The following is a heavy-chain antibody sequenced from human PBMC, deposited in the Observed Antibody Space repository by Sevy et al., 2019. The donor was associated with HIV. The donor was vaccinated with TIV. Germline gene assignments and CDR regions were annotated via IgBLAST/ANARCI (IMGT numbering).Heavy chain of an antibody. CDR3: AGPTLTYSSGWSYYDH. V-gene: IGHV4-39*01. CDR2: IRFTGST. CDR1: GASISSSGYY. Sequence: SETLSLTCTVSGASISSSGYYWGWIRQRPGKGLEWTASIRFTGSTYYNPSLRSRVTISADASKNQFSLRLNSVTAADTAVYYCAGPTLTYSSGWSYYDHWGQGTVVTVSS. D-gene: IGHD6-19*01. J-gene: IGHJ4*02.